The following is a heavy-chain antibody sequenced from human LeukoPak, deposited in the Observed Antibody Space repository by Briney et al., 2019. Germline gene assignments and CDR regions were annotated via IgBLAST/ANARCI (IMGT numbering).Heavy chain of an antibody. CDR3: ARDRLAGTTWGYYGMDV. CDR2: IKQDRSEK. V-gene: IGHV3-7*01. D-gene: IGHD1-7*01. Sequence: PGGSLRLSCAASGFTFSSYWMSWVRQAPGKGLEWVANIKQDRSEKYYVDSVKGRFTISRDNAKNSLYLQMNSLRAEDTAVYYCARDRLAGTTWGYYGMDVWGQGTTVTVSS. J-gene: IGHJ6*02. CDR1: GFTFSSYW.